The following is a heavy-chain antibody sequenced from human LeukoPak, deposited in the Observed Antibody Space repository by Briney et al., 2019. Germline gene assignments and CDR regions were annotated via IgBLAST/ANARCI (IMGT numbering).Heavy chain of an antibody. Sequence: RSSETLSLTCTVSGGSISSSTYYWGWIRQPPGKGLEWIGSFYYSGTNHYNPSLRSRVTISGDTSKNQFSLKVSSVTAADTAVYYCARARDCSGGTCYQFNWFDPWGQGTLVTVSS. J-gene: IGHJ5*02. V-gene: IGHV4-39*07. CDR3: ARARDCSGGTCYQFNWFDP. CDR1: GGSISSSTYY. CDR2: FYYSGTN. D-gene: IGHD2-15*01.